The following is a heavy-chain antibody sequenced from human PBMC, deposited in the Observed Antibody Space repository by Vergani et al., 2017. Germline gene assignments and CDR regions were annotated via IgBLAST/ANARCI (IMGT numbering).Heavy chain of an antibody. CDR1: GLPFSSHG. Sequence: QVQLVESGGGVVQPGKSLRLSCATSGLPFSSHGMHWVRQAPGKGLEWVAFISFDGTQTYYADSVKGRFTISRDNSKNTLSLQMNSLRVEDTAVYYCAKEGGFSYSSGNFYEVYYFDHWGQGTLVAVSS. CDR3: AKEGGFSYSSGNFYEVYYFDH. CDR2: ISFDGTQT. D-gene: IGHD3-22*01. J-gene: IGHJ4*02. V-gene: IGHV3-30*18.